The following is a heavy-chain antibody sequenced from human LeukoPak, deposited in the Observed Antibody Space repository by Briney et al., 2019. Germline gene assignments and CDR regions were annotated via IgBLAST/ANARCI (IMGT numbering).Heavy chain of an antibody. CDR2: IKPDGSEK. J-gene: IGHJ4*02. CDR3: ARGSGDY. Sequence: GGSLRLSCAASGLTFSGYWMNWVRQAPGKGLEWVANIKPDGSEKYYVDSVKGRFTISRDNAKNSLCLQMTSLRAEDTAVYYCARGSGDYSGQGTLVTVSS. CDR1: GLTFSGYW. V-gene: IGHV3-7*04.